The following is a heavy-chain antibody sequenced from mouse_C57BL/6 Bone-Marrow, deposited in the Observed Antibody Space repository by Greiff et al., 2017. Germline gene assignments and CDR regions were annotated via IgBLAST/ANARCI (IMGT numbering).Heavy chain of an antibody. Sequence: QVQLQQSGAELVKPGASVKLSCKASGYTFTSYWMHWVKQRPGQGLEWIGMIHPNSGSTNYNEKFKSKATLTVDKSSSTAYMQLSSLTSEDSAVYYCAPYGSYWYFDVWAQGPRSPSPQ. CDR2: IHPNSGST. CDR1: GYTFTSYW. CDR3: APYGSYWYFDV. D-gene: IGHD1-1*02. J-gene: IGHJ1*03. V-gene: IGHV1-64*01.